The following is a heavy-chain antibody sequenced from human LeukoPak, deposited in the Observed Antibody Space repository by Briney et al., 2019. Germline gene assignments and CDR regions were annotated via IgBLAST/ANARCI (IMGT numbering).Heavy chain of an antibody. D-gene: IGHD2-2*01. CDR1: GGSFSGYY. Sequence: SETLSLTCAVYGGSFSGYYWSWIRQPPGKGLEWIGEINHSGSTNYNPSLKGRVTISVDTSRNQFSLKLSSVTAADTAVYYCARGYCSSTSCYGRSAWFDPWGQGTLVTVSS. CDR2: INHSGST. J-gene: IGHJ5*02. V-gene: IGHV4-34*01. CDR3: ARGYCSSTSCYGRSAWFDP.